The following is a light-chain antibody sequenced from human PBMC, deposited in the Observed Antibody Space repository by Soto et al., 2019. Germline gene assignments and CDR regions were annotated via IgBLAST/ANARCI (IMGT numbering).Light chain of an antibody. CDR2: GAS. CDR1: HSVTSSS. CDR3: QQSGTSPWT. J-gene: IGKJ1*01. V-gene: IGKV3-20*01. Sequence: EIVLTQSPGTLSLSPGERATLSCRASHSVTSSSLDWYQQKPGQAPRLLIYGASSRATGIPDRFSGSGSGTDFTLTISRLEPEDFAVYYCQQSGTSPWTFGQGTKVEIK.